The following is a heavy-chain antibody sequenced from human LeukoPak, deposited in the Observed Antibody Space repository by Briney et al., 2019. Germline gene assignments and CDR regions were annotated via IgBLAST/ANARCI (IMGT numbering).Heavy chain of an antibody. V-gene: IGHV3-43*02. D-gene: IGHD5-24*01. CDR3: AKDKVATIPLYYFDY. CDR2: ISGDGGRT. J-gene: IGHJ4*02. CDR1: GFTLSYDA. Sequence: GRSSRLASAASGFTLSYDAMHSLTHAPGKPPWWVSLISGDGGRTYYADSVKGRFTISRDNSKNSLYLQMNSLRTEDTALYYCAKDKVATIPLYYFDYWGQGTLVTVSS.